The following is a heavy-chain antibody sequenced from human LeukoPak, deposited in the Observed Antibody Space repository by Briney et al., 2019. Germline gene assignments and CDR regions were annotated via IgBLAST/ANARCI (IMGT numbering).Heavy chain of an antibody. CDR2: ISGSGGNT. CDR1: GFTFSTYV. D-gene: IGHD3-9*01. V-gene: IGHV3-23*01. CDR3: ANSRLRYFDAIDY. Sequence: GGSLRLSCAASGFTFSTYVVNWVRQAPGKGLEWVSAISGSGGNTYYADTVSGRFTISRDNSKNTLYLQMSSLRAEDTAVYYCANSRLRYFDAIDYWGQGTLVTVSS. J-gene: IGHJ4*02.